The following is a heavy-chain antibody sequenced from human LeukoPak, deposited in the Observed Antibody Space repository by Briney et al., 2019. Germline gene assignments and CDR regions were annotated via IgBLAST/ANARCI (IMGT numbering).Heavy chain of an antibody. D-gene: IGHD6-19*01. J-gene: IGHJ4*02. CDR2: IYSGGGT. V-gene: IGHV3-53*01. CDR1: GFNVSSNY. CDR3: ARESSSGWYPNGPFDY. Sequence: GGSLRLSCAASGFNVSSNYMTWVRQAPGKGLEWVSVIYSGGGTYHADSVRGRFTISRDNSRNTLYLQMNSLRAEDTAVYYCARESSSGWYPNGPFDYWGQGTLVTVSS.